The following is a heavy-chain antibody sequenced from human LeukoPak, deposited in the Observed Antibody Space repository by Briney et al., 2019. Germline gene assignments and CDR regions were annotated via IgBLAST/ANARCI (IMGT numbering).Heavy chain of an antibody. Sequence: SETLSLTCTVSGGSIGSYYWRWIRQPAGKGLEWIGRIYTSGSTNYNPSPKSRVTMSVDTSKNQFSLKLSSVTAADTAVYYCARDVRSGWYAYFDYWGQGTLVTVSS. CDR2: IYTSGST. J-gene: IGHJ4*02. CDR1: GGSIGSYY. V-gene: IGHV4-4*07. D-gene: IGHD6-19*01. CDR3: ARDVRSGWYAYFDY.